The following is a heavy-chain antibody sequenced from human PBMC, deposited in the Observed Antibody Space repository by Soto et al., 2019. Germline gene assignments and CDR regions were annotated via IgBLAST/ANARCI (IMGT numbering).Heavy chain of an antibody. CDR1: GFTFSSYL. CDR2: INSDGSST. Sequence: GGSLRLSCAASGFTFSSYLMHWVRQAPGKGLVWVSRINSDGSSTSYADSVKGRFTISRDNAKNTLYLQMNSLRAEDTAVYYCVRTSLVVAAATREDYWGQGTLVTVSS. V-gene: IGHV3-74*01. D-gene: IGHD2-15*01. J-gene: IGHJ4*02. CDR3: VRTSLVVAAATREDY.